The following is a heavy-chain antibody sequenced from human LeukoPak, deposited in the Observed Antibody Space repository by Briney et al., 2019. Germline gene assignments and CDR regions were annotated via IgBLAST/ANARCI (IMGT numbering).Heavy chain of an antibody. V-gene: IGHV4-4*07. D-gene: IGHD2-8*01. J-gene: IGHJ5*02. CDR3: ARASMVPLYNWFDP. Sequence: PSDTLSLTCTVSGDSISSYYWSWIRQPAGKGLEWIGRIYTSGSTNYNPSLKSRVTMSVDTSKNQFSLNLSSVTAADTAVYYCARASMVPLYNWFDPWGQGTLVTVSS. CDR1: GDSISSYY. CDR2: IYTSGST.